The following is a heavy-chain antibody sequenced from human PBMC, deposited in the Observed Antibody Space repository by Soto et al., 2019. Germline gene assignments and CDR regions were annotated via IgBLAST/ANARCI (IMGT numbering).Heavy chain of an antibody. CDR1: GDSVISATYY. CDR2: IYYDGGT. J-gene: IGHJ3*01. D-gene: IGHD6-13*01. CDR3: SRVLRGIAASYDAFDV. V-gene: IGHV4-61*01. Sequence: SETLSLTCTVSGDSVISATYYWSWIRQPPGKGLEWIGYIYYDGGTTYNSSLKSRVTIATDTSRSQLSLQQTSATPADTAVYYCSRVLRGIAASYDAFDVWGQGTLVTVSS.